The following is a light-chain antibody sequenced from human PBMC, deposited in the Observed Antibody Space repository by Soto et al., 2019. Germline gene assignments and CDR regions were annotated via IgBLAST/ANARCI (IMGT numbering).Light chain of an antibody. J-gene: IGLJ2*01. CDR2: EDN. CDR1: SGSIASNY. Sequence: NFMLTQPHSVSESPGKTVTISCTGSSGSIASNYVQWYQQRPGSAPTTVIYEDNQRPSGVPDRFSGSIDSSSNSASLTISGLKTEDEADYYWQSYDSSNHVVFGGGTKLTV. V-gene: IGLV6-57*02. CDR3: QSYDSSNHVV.